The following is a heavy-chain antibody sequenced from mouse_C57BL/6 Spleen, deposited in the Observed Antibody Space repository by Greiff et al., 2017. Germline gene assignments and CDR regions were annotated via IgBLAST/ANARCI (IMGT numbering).Heavy chain of an antibody. D-gene: IGHD2-5*01. J-gene: IGHJ2*01. CDR1: GYTFTSYG. CDR3: ARSDYYSNYDY. CDR2: IYPRSGNT. V-gene: IGHV1-81*01. Sequence: VHLVESGAELARPGASVKLSCKASGYTFTSYGISWVKQRTGQGLEWIGEIYPRSGNTYYNEKFKGKATLTADKSSSTAYMELRSLTSEDSAVYFCARSDYYSNYDYWGQGTTLTVSS.